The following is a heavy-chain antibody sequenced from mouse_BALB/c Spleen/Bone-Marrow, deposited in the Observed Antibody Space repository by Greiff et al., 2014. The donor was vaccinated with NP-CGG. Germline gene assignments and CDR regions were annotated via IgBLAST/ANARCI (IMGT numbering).Heavy chain of an antibody. Sequence: VHVKQSGAELVKPGASVKLSCTASGFNIKNTYIHWVKQRPEQGLGWIGRIDPANVNTKYDPKFQGKATITADTSSNTAYLQLSSLTSEDTAVYYCATYYYGSSLFAYWGQGTLVTVSA. CDR2: IDPANVNT. CDR1: GFNIKNTY. J-gene: IGHJ3*01. D-gene: IGHD1-1*01. CDR3: ATYYYGSSLFAY. V-gene: IGHV14-3*02.